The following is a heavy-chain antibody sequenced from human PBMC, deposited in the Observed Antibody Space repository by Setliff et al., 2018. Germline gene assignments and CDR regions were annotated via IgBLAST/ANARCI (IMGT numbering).Heavy chain of an antibody. J-gene: IGHJ4*02. V-gene: IGHV1-18*01. D-gene: IGHD3-9*01. CDR3: ARSSGPRVVLAADFDY. Sequence: EASVKVSCKTSGYNFITTGISWVRQAPGQGPEWMGCISPYNGNTNYAQKFQDRVTMTTDTSTATVYMELKNLRSDDTAVYYCARSSGPRVVLAADFDYWGQGTLVTVSS. CDR1: GYNFITTG. CDR2: ISPYNGNT.